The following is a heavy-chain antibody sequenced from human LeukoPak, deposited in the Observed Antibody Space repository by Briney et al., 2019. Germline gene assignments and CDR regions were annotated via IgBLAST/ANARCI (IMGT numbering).Heavy chain of an antibody. V-gene: IGHV4-59*01. J-gene: IGHJ3*02. CDR3: ARVRHGAFDI. CDR1: GGSISRYY. Sequence: PSETLSLTCSVSGGSISRYYWSWIRQPPGKGLEWIGYIYYTGSTNYNPSLKSRVTLSVDTSKNQFSLKLSSVTAADTAVYYCARVRHGAFDIWGQGTMVTVSS. CDR2: IYYTGST.